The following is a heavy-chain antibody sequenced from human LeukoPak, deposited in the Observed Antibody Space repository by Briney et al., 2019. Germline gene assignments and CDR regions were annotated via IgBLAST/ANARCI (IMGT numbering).Heavy chain of an antibody. CDR1: GDSVSSNSWA. V-gene: IGHV6-1*01. Sequence: SQTLSLTCAISGDSVSSNSWAWNWMRQSPARDLECLGRTCYRTKWYNDYAVSVKSRITINPDTSKIQFSLQLNSVTPEDTAVYYCAREDSSWANRFDPWGQGTLVTVSS. CDR2: TCYRTKWYN. J-gene: IGHJ5*02. CDR3: AREDSSWANRFDP. D-gene: IGHD6-13*01.